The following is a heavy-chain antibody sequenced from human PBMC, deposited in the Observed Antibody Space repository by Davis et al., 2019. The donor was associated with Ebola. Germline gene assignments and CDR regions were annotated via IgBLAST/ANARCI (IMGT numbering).Heavy chain of an antibody. CDR3: ARDLTIAARPVLDY. Sequence: PGGSLRLSCAASGFTSSSFWMMWVRQAPGKGLDWVANINEDGSARYYVDSVKGRFTISRDNAKNSLYLQMNSLRAEDTAVYYCARDLTIAARPVLDYWGQGTLVTVSS. V-gene: IGHV3-7*01. CDR2: INEDGSAR. J-gene: IGHJ4*02. D-gene: IGHD6-6*01. CDR1: GFTSSSFW.